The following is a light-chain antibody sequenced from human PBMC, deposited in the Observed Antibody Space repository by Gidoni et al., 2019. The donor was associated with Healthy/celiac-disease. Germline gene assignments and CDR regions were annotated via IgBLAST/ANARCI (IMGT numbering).Light chain of an antibody. V-gene: IGLV2-23*01. J-gene: IGLJ2*01. CDR3: CSYAGSSTLV. CDR2: EGS. CDR1: SSDVGSYNL. Sequence: SALTQPASVSGSPGQSITISCTVTSSDVGSYNLVAWYQQHPGKAPKLMIYEGSKRPSGVSNRFSGSKSGNTASLTISGLQAEDEADYYCCSYAGSSTLVFGGGTKLTVL.